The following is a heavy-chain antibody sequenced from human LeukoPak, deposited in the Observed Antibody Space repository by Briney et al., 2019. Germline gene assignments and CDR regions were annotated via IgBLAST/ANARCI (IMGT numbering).Heavy chain of an antibody. V-gene: IGHV3-30*18. D-gene: IGHD6-6*01. Sequence: GGSLRLSCAASGFTFSSYGMHWVRQAPGKGLEWVAVISYDGSNKYYADSVKGRFTISRDNSKNTLYLQMNSLRAEDTAVYYCAKVSSKEDLGDYWGQGTLVTVSS. CDR2: ISYDGSNK. CDR1: GFTFSSYG. J-gene: IGHJ4*02. CDR3: AKVSSKEDLGDY.